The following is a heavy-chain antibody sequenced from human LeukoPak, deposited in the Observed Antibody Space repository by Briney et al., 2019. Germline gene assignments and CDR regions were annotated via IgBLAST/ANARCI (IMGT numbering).Heavy chain of an antibody. Sequence: TGGSLRLSCAASGFTFSSYWMSWVRQAPGKGLEWVANIKQDGSEKYYVDSVKGRFTISRDNAKNSLYLQMNSLRAEDTAVYYCARDQGDFWSGYGRDYWGQGTLVTVSS. CDR3: ARDQGDFWSGYGRDY. J-gene: IGHJ4*02. V-gene: IGHV3-7*01. D-gene: IGHD3-3*01. CDR2: IKQDGSEK. CDR1: GFTFSSYW.